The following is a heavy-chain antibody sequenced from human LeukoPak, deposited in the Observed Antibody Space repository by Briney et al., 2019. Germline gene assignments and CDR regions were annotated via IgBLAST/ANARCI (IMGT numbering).Heavy chain of an antibody. V-gene: IGHV1-46*01. CDR2: IYPRDGST. J-gene: IGHJ4*02. D-gene: IGHD6-13*01. CDR1: GYSFTSNY. Sequence: ASVKVSCKASGYSFTSNYIHWVRQAPGQGLEWMGMIYPRDGSTSYAQKFQGRVTMTEDTSTDTAYMELSSLRSEDTAVYYCATVFLSSSWPVDYWGQGTLVTVSS. CDR3: ATVFLSSSWPVDY.